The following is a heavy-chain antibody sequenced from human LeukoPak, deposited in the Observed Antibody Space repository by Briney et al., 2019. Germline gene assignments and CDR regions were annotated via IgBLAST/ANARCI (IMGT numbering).Heavy chain of an antibody. CDR1: GYTFTSYG. CDR2: ISAYNGNT. CDR3: ARAPDIAMGPYYYYYMDV. Sequence: ASVKVSCKASGYTFTSYGISWVRQAPGQGREWMGWISAYNGNTNYAQKLQGRVTMTTDTSTSTAYMELRSLRSDDTAVYYCARAPDIAMGPYYYYYMDVWGKGTTVTVSS. V-gene: IGHV1-18*01. D-gene: IGHD5-18*01. J-gene: IGHJ6*03.